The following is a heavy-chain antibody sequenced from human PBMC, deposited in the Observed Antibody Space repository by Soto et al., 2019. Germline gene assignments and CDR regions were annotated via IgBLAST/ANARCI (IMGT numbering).Heavy chain of an antibody. CDR3: AADPSPEYYDFWSGYYTYYYYGMHV. CDR2: IVVGSGNT. D-gene: IGHD3-3*01. V-gene: IGHV1-58*01. Sequence: SVKVSCKASGFTFTSSAVQWVRQARGQRLEWIGWIVVGSGNTNYAQKFQERVTITRDMSTSTAYMELSSLRSEDTAVYYCAADPSPEYYDFWSGYYTYYYYGMHVWGQGTTVTVLL. CDR1: GFTFTSSA. J-gene: IGHJ6*02.